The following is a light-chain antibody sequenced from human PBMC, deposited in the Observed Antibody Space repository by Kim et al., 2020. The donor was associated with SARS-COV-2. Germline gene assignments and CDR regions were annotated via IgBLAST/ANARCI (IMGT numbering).Light chain of an antibody. CDR2: QDS. V-gene: IGLV3-1*01. CDR1: KLGDKY. CDR3: QAWDSSVV. J-gene: IGLJ2*01. Sequence: VSGSPGQTASITCSGEKLGDKYACWYQQKPGQSPVLVIYQDSKRPSGIPERFSGSNSGNTATLTISGTQAMDEADYYCQAWDSSVVFGVGTQLTVL.